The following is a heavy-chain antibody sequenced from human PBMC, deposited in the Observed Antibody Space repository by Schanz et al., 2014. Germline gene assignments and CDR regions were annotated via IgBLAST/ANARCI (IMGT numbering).Heavy chain of an antibody. V-gene: IGHV3-30*09. CDR3: ARDSRYCTGVDCKGDAFDL. CDR2: ITYDGSNK. D-gene: IGHD2-8*02. J-gene: IGHJ3*01. CDR1: GFTFSRHA. Sequence: QVELVESGGGVVQPGRSLRLSCAASGFTFSRHAMHWVRQAAGKGLEWVAAITYDGSNKYYAESVKGRFAISRDNSKDTLFLQMNSLRAEDTAVYHCARDSRYCTGVDCKGDAFDLWGQGTLVTVSS.